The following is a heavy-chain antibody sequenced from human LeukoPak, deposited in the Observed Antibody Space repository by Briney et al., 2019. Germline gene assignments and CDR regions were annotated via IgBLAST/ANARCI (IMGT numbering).Heavy chain of an antibody. CDR1: GYSISSGYY. V-gene: IGHV4-38-2*02. CDR3: ARDRPKAETDY. Sequence: SETLSLTCTVSGYSISSGYYWGWIRQPPRKGLEWIGSIYHSGSTYYNPSLKSRVTISVDTSKNQFSLKLSSVTAADTAVYYCARDRPKAETDYWGQGTLVTVSS. D-gene: IGHD6-25*01. CDR2: IYHSGST. J-gene: IGHJ4*02.